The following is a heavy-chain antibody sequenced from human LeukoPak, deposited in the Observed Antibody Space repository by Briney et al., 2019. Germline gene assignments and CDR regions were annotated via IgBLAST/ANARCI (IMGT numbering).Heavy chain of an antibody. V-gene: IGHV4-34*01. CDR1: GGSISSYY. D-gene: IGHD2/OR15-2a*01. CDR2: INHSGST. J-gene: IGHJ5*02. Sequence: SETLSLTCTVSGGSISSYYWSWIRQPPGKGLEWIGEINHSGSTNSNPSLKSRVTMSVDTSKNQFSLKVSSVTAADTAVYYCARGPVLLPRRFDPWGQGTLVTVSS. CDR3: ARGPVLLPRRFDP.